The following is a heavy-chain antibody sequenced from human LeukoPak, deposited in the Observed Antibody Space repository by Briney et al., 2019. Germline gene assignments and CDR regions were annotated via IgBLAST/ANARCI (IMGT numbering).Heavy chain of an antibody. J-gene: IGHJ3*01. Sequence: GGSLRLSCAASRFTFSSYDVHWVRQAPGKGLEWVSSISSSGSYIYYADSVKGRFTISRDSAKNSLYLQMNTLRAEDTAVYYCARAGPIVLGPVAVAYDALDLWGRGTLVTVSS. CDR1: RFTFSSYD. CDR3: ARAGPIVLGPVAVAYDALDL. CDR2: ISSSGSYI. D-gene: IGHD2-2*01. V-gene: IGHV3-21*01.